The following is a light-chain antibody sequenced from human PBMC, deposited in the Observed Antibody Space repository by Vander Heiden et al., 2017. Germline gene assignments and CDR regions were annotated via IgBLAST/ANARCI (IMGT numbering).Light chain of an antibody. CDR3: QQYNSYLYT. V-gene: IGKV1-5*03. Sequence: DTQMTQSPSTPSASVGDRAIITCRASQSISSWLAWYQQKPGKAPKLLIYKASSLESGVPSRFSGSGSGTEFTLTISSLQPDDFATYYCQQYNSYLYTFGQGTKLEIK. CDR1: QSISSW. J-gene: IGKJ2*01. CDR2: KAS.